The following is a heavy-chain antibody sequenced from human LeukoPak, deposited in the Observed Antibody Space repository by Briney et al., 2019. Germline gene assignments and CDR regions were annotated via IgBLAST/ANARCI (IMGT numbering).Heavy chain of an antibody. CDR3: AKGGHVDY. CDR1: GFSFSTXW. V-gene: IGHV3-7*01. J-gene: IGHJ4*02. CDR2: IXXXGXXT. Sequence: GGSLRXSCXASGFSFSTXWMXXXXXAPXKGLEXVXXIXXXGXXTXXXXSVXXRXXXXXXXAQNSLYLQLNSLRVEDTAVYYCAKGGHVDYCGQGSLVTVSS.